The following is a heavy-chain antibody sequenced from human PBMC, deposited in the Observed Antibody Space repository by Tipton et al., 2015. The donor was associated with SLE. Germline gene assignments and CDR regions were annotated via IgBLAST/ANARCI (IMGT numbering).Heavy chain of an antibody. CDR2: NIPIFGKA. CDR1: GGTFSSYA. J-gene: IGHJ4*02. D-gene: IGHD2-2*01. V-gene: IGHV1-69*05. Sequence: QLVQSGAEVKKPGSSVNVSCKASGGTFSSYAISWVRQAPGQGLDGMGGNIPIFGKANYAQKFQGRVTITTDESTSTAYMELCSLRSEDTDGYYCSRAAPRTICFEWGQGTLVTVSS. CDR3: SRAAPRTICFE.